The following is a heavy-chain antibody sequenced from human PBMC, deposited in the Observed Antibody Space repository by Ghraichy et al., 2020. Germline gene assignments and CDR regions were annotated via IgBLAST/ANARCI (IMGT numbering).Heavy chain of an antibody. CDR2: ISGSGGST. V-gene: IGHV3-23*01. J-gene: IGHJ3*01. Sequence: GGSLRLSCAASGFTFSSYAMSWVRQAPGKGLEWVSTISGSGGSTYYADSVKGRFSISRDNSKNTLYLEMNSLRAEDTAVYYFAKGYGGYCSSSSCPCDVWGQGTMVTVSS. CDR3: AKGYGGYCSSSSCPCDV. CDR1: GFTFSSYA. D-gene: IGHD2-2*01.